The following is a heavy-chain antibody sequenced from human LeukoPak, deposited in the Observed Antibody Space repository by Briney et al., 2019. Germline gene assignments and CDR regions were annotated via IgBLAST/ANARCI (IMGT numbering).Heavy chain of an antibody. V-gene: IGHV3-7*01. D-gene: IGHD3-10*01. J-gene: IGHJ5*02. CDR3: ARTQPMVRGPYNWFDP. CDR2: IKQDGSEK. Sequence: PGGSLRLSCAASGFTFSSYWMSWVRQAPGKGLEWVANIKQDGSEKYYVDSVKGRFTISRDNAKNSLYLQMNSLRAEDTAVYYCARTQPMVRGPYNWFDPWGQGTLVTVSS. CDR1: GFTFSSYW.